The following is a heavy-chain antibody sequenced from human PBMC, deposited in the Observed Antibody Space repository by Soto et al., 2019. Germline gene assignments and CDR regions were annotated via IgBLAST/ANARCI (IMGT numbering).Heavy chain of an antibody. V-gene: IGHV3-23*01. CDR2: ISGSSGFT. Sequence: PGGSLRLSCAASGLGLAFSTYAMSWVRQAPGKGLEWVSAISGSSGFTVYADSVKGRFTISRDNSKNTLYLQMNTLRAEDTALYYCASALYGMSVDVQYYYGMDVRGQGTTVTVPS. J-gene: IGHJ6*02. D-gene: IGHD3-9*01. CDR1: GLGLAFSTYA. CDR3: ASALYGMSVDVQYYYGMDV.